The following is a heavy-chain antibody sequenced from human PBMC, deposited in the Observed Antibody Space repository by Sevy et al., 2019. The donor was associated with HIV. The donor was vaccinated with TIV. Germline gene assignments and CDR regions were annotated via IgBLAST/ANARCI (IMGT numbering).Heavy chain of an antibody. CDR2: ISRDRRTI. J-gene: IGHJ5*02. D-gene: IGHD3-22*01. V-gene: IGHV3-48*02. CDR3: AREAYYYDSREENWFDP. CDR1: GFTFSSYA. Sequence: GGSLRLSCAASGFTFSSYAMSWVRQAPVKGLEWLSSISRDRRTIYYADSLKGRFTISRDNAKNSLYLQMNSLRDEDTAVYYCAREAYYYDSREENWFDPWGQGTLVTVSS.